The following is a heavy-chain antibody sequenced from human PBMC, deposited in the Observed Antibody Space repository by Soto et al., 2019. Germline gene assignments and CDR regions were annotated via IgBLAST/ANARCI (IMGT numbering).Heavy chain of an antibody. CDR3: AREMWTRSGPQNFVDY. Sequence: QVQLVQSEGEMKQPGASVKVSCKASGYSFTTYGFCWVRQVPGQGLEWMGYISPSSGYTTYAPNLQDRVIMTTDSSTTTVYMELRSLRSDDTAVYYCAREMWTRSGPQNFVDYWGQGALVTVSS. D-gene: IGHD6-25*01. CDR1: GYSFTTYG. J-gene: IGHJ4*02. V-gene: IGHV1-18*01. CDR2: ISPSSGYT.